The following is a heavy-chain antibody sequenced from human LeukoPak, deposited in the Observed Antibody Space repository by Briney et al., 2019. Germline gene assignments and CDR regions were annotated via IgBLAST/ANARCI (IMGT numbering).Heavy chain of an antibody. V-gene: IGHV3-9*01. D-gene: IGHD4-11*01. CDR2: ISWNSGSI. Sequence: GGSLRLSCAASGFTFDDYAMHWVRQAPGKGLEWVSGISWNSGSIGYADSVKGRFTISRDNAKNSLYLQMNSLRAEDTALYYCAKDSVRYSNYVFRTFDYWGQGTLVTVSS. J-gene: IGHJ4*02. CDR1: GFTFDDYA. CDR3: AKDSVRYSNYVFRTFDY.